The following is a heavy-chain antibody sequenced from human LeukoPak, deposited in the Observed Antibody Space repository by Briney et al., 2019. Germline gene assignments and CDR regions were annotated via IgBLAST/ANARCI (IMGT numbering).Heavy chain of an antibody. D-gene: IGHD2/OR15-2a*01. J-gene: IGHJ4*02. CDR2: ISGSGSST. CDR1: GFTFSSYA. V-gene: IGHV3-23*01. CDR3: AKTREYCSSPCDY. Sequence: GGSLRLSCAASGFTFSSYAMTWVRQAPGKGLEWVSGISGSGSSTYYADSVKGRFAISRDNSKNTLYLQMNSLRAEDTAVYYCAKTREYCSSPCDYWGQGTLVTVSS.